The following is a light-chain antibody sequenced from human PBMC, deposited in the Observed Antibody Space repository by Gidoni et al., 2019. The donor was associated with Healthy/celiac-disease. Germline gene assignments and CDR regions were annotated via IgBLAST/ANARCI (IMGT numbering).Light chain of an antibody. CDR1: QDISNY. CDR2: DAS. Sequence: DIQMTQSPSSLSASVGDRVTITCQASQDISNYLNWYQQKPGKAPKLLIYDASNLETGVTSRFSGSGSGTDFTFTISSLQPDDIATYYCQQYDNFPFTFGPGTKVDIK. J-gene: IGKJ3*01. CDR3: QQYDNFPFT. V-gene: IGKV1-33*01.